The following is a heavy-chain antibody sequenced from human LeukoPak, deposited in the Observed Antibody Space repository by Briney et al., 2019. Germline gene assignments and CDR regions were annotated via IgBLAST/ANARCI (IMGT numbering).Heavy chain of an antibody. Sequence: VGSLRLSCAPSGFTFSKAWMNWVRQAPGEGLGWGGHIKSKTDGGTTDRAAPVTGRLTIARDASKNTLYLQMNRVKMKGTAVYYCPRQQLVADFWGQGTLVTVSS. CDR1: GFTFSKAW. V-gene: IGHV3-15*01. J-gene: IGHJ4*02. CDR2: IKSKTDGGTT. D-gene: IGHD6-6*01. CDR3: PRQQLVADF.